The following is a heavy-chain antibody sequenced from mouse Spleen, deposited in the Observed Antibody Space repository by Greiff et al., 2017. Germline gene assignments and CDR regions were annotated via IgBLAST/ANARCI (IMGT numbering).Heavy chain of an antibody. V-gene: IGHV1-7*01. CDR1: GYTFTSYW. J-gene: IGHJ1*03. D-gene: IGHD1-1*01. Sequence: QVQLKQSGAELAKPGASVKLSCKASGYTFTSYWMHWVKQRPGQGLEWIGYINPSSGYTKYNQKFKDKATLTADKSSSTAYMQLSSLTYEDSAVYYCARLYGSSPWYFDVWGTGTTVTVSS. CDR2: INPSSGYT. CDR3: ARLYGSSPWYFDV.